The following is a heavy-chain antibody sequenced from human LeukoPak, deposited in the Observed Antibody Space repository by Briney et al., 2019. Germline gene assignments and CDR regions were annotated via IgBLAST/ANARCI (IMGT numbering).Heavy chain of an antibody. CDR1: GFTFSSYS. D-gene: IGHD4-11*01. CDR3: ARVQAVTTWDWFDP. CDR2: ISSSSSYI. J-gene: IGHJ5*02. V-gene: IGHV3-21*01. Sequence: TAGGSLRLSCAASGFTFSSYSMNWVRQAPGKGLEWVSSISSSSSYIYYADSVKGRFTISRDNAKNSLYLQMNSLRAEDTAVYYCARVQAVTTWDWFDPWGQGTLVTVSS.